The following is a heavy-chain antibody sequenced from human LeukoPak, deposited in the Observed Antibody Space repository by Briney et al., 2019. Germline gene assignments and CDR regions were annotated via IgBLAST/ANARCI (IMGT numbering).Heavy chain of an antibody. Sequence: GGSLRLSCAASGFTFSSYAMSWVRQAPGKGLEWVSAISGSGGSTYYADSVKGRFTISRDNSKNTLYLQMNSLRAEDTAVSYRARAYDYVWGSYRPRPYYYGMDVWGQGTTVTVSS. J-gene: IGHJ6*02. CDR2: ISGSGGST. CDR1: GFTFSSYA. V-gene: IGHV3-23*01. D-gene: IGHD3-16*02. CDR3: ARAYDYVWGSYRPRPYYYGMDV.